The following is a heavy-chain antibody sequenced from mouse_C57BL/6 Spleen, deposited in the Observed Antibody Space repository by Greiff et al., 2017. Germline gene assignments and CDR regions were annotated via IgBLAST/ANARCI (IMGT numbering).Heavy chain of an antibody. CDR2: IYPGGGYT. J-gene: IGHJ4*01. CDR3: ARGATGDYYAMDY. D-gene: IGHD1-1*01. CDR1: GYTFTNYW. Sequence: QVQLQQSGAELVRPGTSVKMSCKASGYTFTNYWIGWAKQRPGHGLEWIGDIYPGGGYTNYNEKFKGKATLTADKSSSTAYMQFSSLTSEDSAIYYCARGATGDYYAMDYWGQGTSVTVSS. V-gene: IGHV1-63*01.